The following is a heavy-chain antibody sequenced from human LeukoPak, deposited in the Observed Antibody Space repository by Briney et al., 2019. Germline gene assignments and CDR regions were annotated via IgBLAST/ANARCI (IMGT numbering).Heavy chain of an antibody. J-gene: IGHJ4*02. CDR1: GFTFSGSA. V-gene: IGHV3-73*01. CDR2: IRSKANSYAT. D-gene: IGHD2-15*01. CDR3: TRHYCSGGSCYISGFDY. Sequence: GGSLRLSCAASGFTFSGSAMHWVREASGKGLEWVGRIRSKANSYATAYAASVKGRFTISRDDSKNTAYLQMNSLKSEDTAVYYCTRHYCSGGSCYISGFDYWGQGTLVTVSS.